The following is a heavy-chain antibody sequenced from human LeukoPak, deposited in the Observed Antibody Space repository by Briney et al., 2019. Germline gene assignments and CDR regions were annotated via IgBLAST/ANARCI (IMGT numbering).Heavy chain of an antibody. CDR1: GYTFTGYY. CDR3: ARVGVGTLAYYDFWSGFFY. J-gene: IGHJ4*02. Sequence: ASVKVSCKASGYTFTGYYMHWVRQAPGQGLEWMGWINPNSGGTNYAQKFQGRVTMTRDTSISTAYMELSRLRSDDTAVYYCARVGVGTLAYYDFWSGFFYRGQGTLVTVSS. D-gene: IGHD3-3*01. CDR2: INPNSGGT. V-gene: IGHV1-2*02.